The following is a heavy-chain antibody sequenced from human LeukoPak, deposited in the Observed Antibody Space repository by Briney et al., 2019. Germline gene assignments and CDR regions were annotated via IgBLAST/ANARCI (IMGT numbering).Heavy chain of an antibody. J-gene: IGHJ3*02. CDR1: GGSFSGYY. D-gene: IGHD6-13*01. CDR3: ARVFSQQLWAFDT. V-gene: IGHV4-34*01. Sequence: SETLSLTCAVYGGSFSGYYWSWIRQPPGKGLEWIGEINHSGSINYNPSLKSRVTISVDTSKNQFSLKLSSVTAADTAVYYCARVFSQQLWAFDTWGQGTMVTVSS. CDR2: INHSGSI.